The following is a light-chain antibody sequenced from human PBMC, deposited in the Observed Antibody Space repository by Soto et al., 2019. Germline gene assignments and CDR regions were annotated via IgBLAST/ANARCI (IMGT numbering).Light chain of an antibody. CDR1: SSDIGGYNY. CDR2: EVS. V-gene: IGLV2-8*01. J-gene: IGLJ2*01. Sequence: QSALTQPPSASGSPGQSVTISCTGTSSDIGGYNYVSWFQQPPGKAPKLLIYEVSKRPSGVPDRFSGSKSGNTASLTVSGLQAEDEAYYYCSSYGGSAVVVFGGGTKLTVL. CDR3: SSYGGSAVVV.